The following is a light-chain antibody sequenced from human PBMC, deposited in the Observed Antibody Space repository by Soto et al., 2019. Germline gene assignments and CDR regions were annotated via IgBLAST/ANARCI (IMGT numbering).Light chain of an antibody. Sequence: QCALTQPASVSGSPGQSITISCTGTSSDVGGYNYVSWYQQHPGKAPKLMIYDVSSRPSGVSNRFSGSKSGNTASLTISGLQAEDEADYYCTSYTSSSTRGVFGGGTKLTVL. CDR3: TSYTSSSTRGV. CDR2: DVS. J-gene: IGLJ2*01. CDR1: SSDVGGYNY. V-gene: IGLV2-14*03.